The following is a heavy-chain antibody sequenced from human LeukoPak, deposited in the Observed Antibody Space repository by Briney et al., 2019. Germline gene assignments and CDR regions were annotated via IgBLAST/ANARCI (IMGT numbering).Heavy chain of an antibody. J-gene: IGHJ6*02. CDR1: GFAFDEHG. CDR3: ARDPDYYYGMDV. V-gene: IGHV3-48*03. Sequence: GGSLRLSCTASGFAFDEHGMNWVRQAPGKGLEWLSYISSSAGTIYYADSVKGRFTISRDNARNSLYLQMNSLRAEDTAVYYCARDPDYYYGMDVWGQGTTVTVSS. CDR2: ISSSAGTI.